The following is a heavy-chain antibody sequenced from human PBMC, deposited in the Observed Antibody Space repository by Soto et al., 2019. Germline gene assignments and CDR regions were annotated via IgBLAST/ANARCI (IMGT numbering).Heavy chain of an antibody. J-gene: IGHJ6*02. V-gene: IGHV3-23*01. CDR1: GFTFSSYA. CDR2: ISGSGDST. CDR3: AKRLGKNYYYGMDV. D-gene: IGHD7-27*01. Sequence: EVQLLESGGGLVQPGGSLRLSCAASGFTFSSYAMSWVRQAPGKGLEWVSAISGSGDSTYYADSVKGRFTISRDNSKNTLYLQMNSLRAEDTAVYYCAKRLGKNYYYGMDVWGQGTTVTVSS.